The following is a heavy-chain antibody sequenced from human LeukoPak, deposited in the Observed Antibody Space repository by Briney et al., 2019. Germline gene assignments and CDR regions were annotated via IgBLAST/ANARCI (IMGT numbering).Heavy chain of an antibody. CDR1: GFTVSGNY. CDR2: ISSSSDPI. J-gene: IGHJ4*02. D-gene: IGHD5-12*01. V-gene: IGHV3-48*02. Sequence: GGSLRLSCAASGFTVSGNYMTWVRQAPGKRLEWVSYISSSSDPIYYADSVKGRFTISRDNAENSVHLQMNSLRDEDTAVYYCARAMRSGYDYWGQGTLVTVSS. CDR3: ARAMRSGYDY.